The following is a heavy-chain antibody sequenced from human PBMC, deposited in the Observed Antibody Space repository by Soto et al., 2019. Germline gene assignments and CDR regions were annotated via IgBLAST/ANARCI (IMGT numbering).Heavy chain of an antibody. CDR2: IYWDDDK. D-gene: IGHD5-12*01. CDR1: GFSLSTSGVG. J-gene: IGHJ5*02. V-gene: IGHV2-5*02. CDR3: AHTMSGYDSVTTDP. Sequence: SGPTLVNPTQTFTLTCTLSGFSLSTSGVGVGWIRQPPGKALEWLALIYWDDDKRYSPSLKSRLTITKDTSKNQVVLTMTNMDPVDTATYYCAHTMSGYDSVTTDPWGQGTLVTVSS.